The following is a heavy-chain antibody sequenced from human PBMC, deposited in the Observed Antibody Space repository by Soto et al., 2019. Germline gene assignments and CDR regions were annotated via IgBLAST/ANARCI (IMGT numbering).Heavy chain of an antibody. CDR2: VNPSGGHT. CDR1: GDTFTDYY. CDR3: AGGGHVVVVAAALGY. Sequence: QVQLVQSGAEVKKPGASVKVSCKASGDTFTDYYIHWVRQAPGQGLEWMGTVNPSGGHTTYAQHVLGRMSXAXAXSXXTLCRGLTSLTSGDTAVYYCAGGGHVVVVAAALGYWGQGTLVTVSS. J-gene: IGHJ4*02. D-gene: IGHD2-21*02. V-gene: IGHV1-46*01.